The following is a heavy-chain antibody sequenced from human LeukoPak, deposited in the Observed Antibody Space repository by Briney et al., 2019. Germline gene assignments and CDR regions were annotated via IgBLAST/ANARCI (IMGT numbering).Heavy chain of an antibody. Sequence: GGSLRLSCAASGFTFDDYGMSWVRQAPGKGLEWVPVIWYDGSNKYYADSVKGRFTISRDNSKNTLYLQMNSLRAEDTAVYYCAGSYDSSDYVIDYWGQGTLVTVSS. J-gene: IGHJ4*02. CDR1: GFTFDDYG. D-gene: IGHD3-22*01. CDR3: AGSYDSSDYVIDY. V-gene: IGHV3-33*08. CDR2: IWYDGSNK.